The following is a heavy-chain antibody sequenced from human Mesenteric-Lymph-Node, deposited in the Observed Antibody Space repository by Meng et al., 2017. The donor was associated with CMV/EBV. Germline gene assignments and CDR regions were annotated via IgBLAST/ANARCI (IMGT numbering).Heavy chain of an antibody. CDR3: TSSWIVPAPY. CDR2: IYYSEII. D-gene: IGHD2-2*01. CDR1: GGSVSSGSYY. J-gene: IGHJ4*02. V-gene: IGHV4-61*01. Sequence: GSLRLSCTVSGGSVSSGSYYWSWIRQPPGKGLEWIGYIYYSEIINYNPSLESRVTLSVDTSKNQFSLKLSSVTAADTAVYYCTSSWIVPAPYWGQGTLVTVSS.